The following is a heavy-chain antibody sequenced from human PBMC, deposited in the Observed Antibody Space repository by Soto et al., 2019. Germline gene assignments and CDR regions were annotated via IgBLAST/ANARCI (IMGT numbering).Heavy chain of an antibody. Sequence: QVQLQESGPGLVKPSGTLYLTCAVSGGSFTSNNWWTWVRQPPGQGLEWIGEIYRTGSTNYNPSLKSRVTISLDKSENQFSLKVNSLPAADTAVYYCASRDPGTSVDYWGQGTLVTVSS. J-gene: IGHJ4*02. D-gene: IGHD1-7*01. CDR3: ASRDPGTSVDY. CDR1: GGSFTSNNW. CDR2: IYRTGST. V-gene: IGHV4-4*02.